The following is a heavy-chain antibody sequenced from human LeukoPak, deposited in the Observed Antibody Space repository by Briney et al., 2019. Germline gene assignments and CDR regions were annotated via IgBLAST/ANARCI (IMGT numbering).Heavy chain of an antibody. CDR1: GGSISSGGYY. Sequence: PSETLSLTCTVSGGSISSGGYYWSWIRQHPGKGLEWIGYIYYSGSTYYNPTLKSRVTISVDTSKNQFSLKLSSVTAADTAVYYCASTADYYDSRRFDYWGQGTLVTVSS. V-gene: IGHV4-31*03. J-gene: IGHJ4*02. CDR3: ASTADYYDSRRFDY. CDR2: IYYSGST. D-gene: IGHD3-22*01.